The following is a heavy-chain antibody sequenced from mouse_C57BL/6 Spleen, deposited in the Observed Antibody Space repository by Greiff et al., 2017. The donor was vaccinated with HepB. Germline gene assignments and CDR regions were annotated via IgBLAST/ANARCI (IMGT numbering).Heavy chain of an antibody. CDR3: ASSYYYGSSQCYFDY. CDR1: GFNIKDYY. J-gene: IGHJ2*01. Sequence: VQLQQSGAELVKPGASVKLSCTASGFNIKDYYMHWVKQRTEQGLEWIGRIDPEDGETKYAPKFQGKATITADTSSNTAYLQLSSLTSEDAAVYSGASSYYYGSSQCYFDYWGQGTTLTVSS. CDR2: IDPEDGET. V-gene: IGHV14-2*01. D-gene: IGHD1-1*01.